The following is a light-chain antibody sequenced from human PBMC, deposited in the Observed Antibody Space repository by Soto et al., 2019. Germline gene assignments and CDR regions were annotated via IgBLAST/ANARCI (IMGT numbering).Light chain of an antibody. V-gene: IGKV2-30*01. CDR3: MQGRHWPRT. Sequence: DSLMTPSPLSLPVTLGQPASISCRSSQSLVNSAGNTYLNWLQQRPGQSPRRLIYNVSNRDSGVPERFSGSVSGTDFTLKISRVETEDVAVYYCMQGRHWPRTFGPGTNVEI. J-gene: IGKJ1*01. CDR2: NVS. CDR1: QSLVNSAGNTY.